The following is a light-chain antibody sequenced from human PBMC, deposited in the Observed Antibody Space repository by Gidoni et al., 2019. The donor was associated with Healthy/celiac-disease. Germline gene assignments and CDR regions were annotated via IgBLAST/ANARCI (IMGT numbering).Light chain of an antibody. CDR3: QQYNSYLWT. Sequence: DIQMTQSPSTLSASVGDRVTITCRASQSISSWLAWYQQKQGKAPKLLIYKASSLESGVPSRFSGSGSGTEFTLTISRLQPDDFATYYCQQYNSYLWTVGQGTKVEIK. CDR2: KAS. V-gene: IGKV1-5*03. J-gene: IGKJ1*01. CDR1: QSISSW.